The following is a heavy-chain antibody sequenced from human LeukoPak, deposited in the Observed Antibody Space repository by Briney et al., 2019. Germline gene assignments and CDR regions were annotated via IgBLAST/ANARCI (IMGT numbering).Heavy chain of an antibody. V-gene: IGHV4-61*01. Sequence: SETLSLTCTVSGGSVTSSSYYWSWIRQPPGKGLEWIGYIYYSGSTNYNPSLKSRVTISVDTSKNQFSLKLSSVTAADTAVYYCARGGSGSYHNWFDPWGQGTLVTVSS. CDR1: GGSVTSSSYY. J-gene: IGHJ5*02. D-gene: IGHD3-10*01. CDR2: IYYSGST. CDR3: ARGGSGSYHNWFDP.